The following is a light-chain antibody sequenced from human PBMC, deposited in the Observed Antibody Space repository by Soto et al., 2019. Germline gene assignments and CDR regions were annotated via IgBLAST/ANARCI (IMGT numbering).Light chain of an antibody. CDR1: EILLHPNGNNY. V-gene: IGKV2-28*01. Sequence: DIEVTKSPVSPRVTPGNQASISCRSTEILLHPNGNNYLDWYLQKPGQSPQLLIYFGSTRASGVPDRVSGSGSDTDFTLTISRVEAEEVGVYYCMQALQTRWTVGQGTKVAIK. CDR3: MQALQTRWT. J-gene: IGKJ1*01. CDR2: FGS.